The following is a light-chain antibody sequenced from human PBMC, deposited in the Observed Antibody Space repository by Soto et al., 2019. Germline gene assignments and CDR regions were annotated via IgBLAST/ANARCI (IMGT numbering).Light chain of an antibody. J-gene: IGKJ1*01. CDR2: DAS. Sequence: EIVMTQSPGTLSVSPVERATLFCRASQSVRSSLAWYQQKPGQAPRLFIYDASTRATGIPARFSGSGSGTEFTLTISSLQSEDFAVYYCQQYNSSTWTFGQGTKVDIK. V-gene: IGKV3-15*01. CDR1: QSVRSS. CDR3: QQYNSSTWT.